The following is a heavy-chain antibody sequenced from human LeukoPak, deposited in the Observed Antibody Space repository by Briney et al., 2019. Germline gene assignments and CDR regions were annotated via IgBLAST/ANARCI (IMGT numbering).Heavy chain of an antibody. J-gene: IGHJ3*02. D-gene: IGHD3-9*01. CDR2: FDPEDGET. CDR1: GYTLTELS. V-gene: IGHV1-24*01. Sequence: ASVKVSCTVSGYTLTELSMHWVRQAPGKGLEWMGGFDPEDGETIYAQKFQGRVTMTEDTSTDTAYMKLSSLRSENRAVYSCATFRTSLRYFDIWGQGTMGTVSS. CDR3: ATFRTSLRYFDI.